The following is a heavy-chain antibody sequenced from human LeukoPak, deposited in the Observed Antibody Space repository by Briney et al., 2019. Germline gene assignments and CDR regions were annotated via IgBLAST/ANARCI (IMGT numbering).Heavy chain of an antibody. Sequence: PGGSLRLSCAASGFTFSTYSMNWVRQAPGKGLEWVSSISSSSSYSRSDIYYADSVKGRFTISRDNAKNSLYLQMNSLRAEDTAMYYCARDGGQGTMVRGPKGAFDIWGQGTMVTVSP. J-gene: IGHJ3*02. CDR3: ARDGGQGTMVRGPKGAFDI. CDR1: GFTFSTYS. D-gene: IGHD3-10*01. CDR2: ISSSSSYSRSDI. V-gene: IGHV3-21*01.